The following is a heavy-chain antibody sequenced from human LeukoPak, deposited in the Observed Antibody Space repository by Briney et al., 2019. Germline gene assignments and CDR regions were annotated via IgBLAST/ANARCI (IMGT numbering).Heavy chain of an antibody. CDR2: IYTSGSS. J-gene: IGHJ4*02. CDR1: GGSISSNY. Sequence: SETLSLTCSVSGGSISSNYWSWIRQPAGKGLEGIGHIYTSGSSSYNPSLESRVTMSVDTSKNQFSLKMSSVTAADTAVYYCARDGGGVVSYFDKWGQGTLVTVSS. D-gene: IGHD3-3*01. V-gene: IGHV4-4*07. CDR3: ARDGGGVVSYFDK.